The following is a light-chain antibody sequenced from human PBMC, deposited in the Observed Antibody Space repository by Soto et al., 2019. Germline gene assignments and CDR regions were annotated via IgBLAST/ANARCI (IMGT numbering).Light chain of an antibody. Sequence: EIVLTQSPATLSLSPGAGATLSCRASQSLNSHLAWYQQKAGQAPRLLIYDASNTATGVPARFSGSGSGTDFTRPLSSLEPEDFAVYYCHQRNNWPLTFGGGPKLDIK. J-gene: IGKJ4*01. CDR3: HQRNNWPLT. V-gene: IGKV3-11*01. CDR2: DAS. CDR1: QSLNSH.